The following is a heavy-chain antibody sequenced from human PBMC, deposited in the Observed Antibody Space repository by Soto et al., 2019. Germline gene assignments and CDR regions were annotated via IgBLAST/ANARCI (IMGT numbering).Heavy chain of an antibody. Sequence: QVQLVQSGAEVKKPGSSVKLSCKASGDSFNTFAVTGVRQAPGQGLEWMGGIIPNFDTPNYAQKFQGRVKIIADKSTSPTYMELSSLRSEDTAVYYCARPSYDSSGYYLWYFDYWGQGTLVTVSS. J-gene: IGHJ4*02. CDR2: IIPNFDTP. V-gene: IGHV1-69*06. CDR3: ARPSYDSSGYYLWYFDY. CDR1: GDSFNTFA. D-gene: IGHD3-22*01.